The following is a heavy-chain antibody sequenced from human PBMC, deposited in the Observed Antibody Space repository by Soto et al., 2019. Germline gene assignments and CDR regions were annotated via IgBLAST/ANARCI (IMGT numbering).Heavy chain of an antibody. V-gene: IGHV1-2*04. CDR2: INPNSGGT. J-gene: IGHJ4*02. CDR3: ARHGYGRDTAPNY. CDR1: GYTFTGYY. Sequence: ASVKVSCKASGYTFTGYYMHWVRQAPGQGLEWMGWINPNSGGTNYAQKFQGWVTMTRDTSISTAYMELSRLRSDDTAVYYCARHGYGRDTAPNYWGQGTLVTVSS. D-gene: IGHD5-18*01.